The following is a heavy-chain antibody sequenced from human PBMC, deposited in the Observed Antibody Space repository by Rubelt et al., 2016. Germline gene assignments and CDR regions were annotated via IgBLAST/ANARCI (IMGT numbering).Heavy chain of an antibody. CDR2: INTNTGAP. Sequence: VRQAPGQGLEWMGWINTNTGAPTYAQGFTGRFVFSLYTSISTAYLQINSLKAEDTAVYYCARVYHEKFEYWGQGTLVTVSS. D-gene: IGHD2-2*01. CDR3: ARVYHEKFEY. J-gene: IGHJ4*02. V-gene: IGHV7-4-1*02.